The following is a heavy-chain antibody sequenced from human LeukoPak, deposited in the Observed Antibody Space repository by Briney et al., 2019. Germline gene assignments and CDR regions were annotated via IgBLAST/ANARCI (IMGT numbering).Heavy chain of an antibody. Sequence: GGSLTLSCAASGFTFSSYAMSWVREAPARGLEWVSTIVGDSTIEYYADSVKGRFTISSDNSKTMLFLHMNSLRAEDTAIYYCARQPYFYYYLDVWGKGTTVTVTS. D-gene: IGHD5-18*01. CDR3: ARQPYFYYYLDV. V-gene: IGHV3-23*01. CDR2: IVGDSTIE. J-gene: IGHJ6*03. CDR1: GFTFSSYA.